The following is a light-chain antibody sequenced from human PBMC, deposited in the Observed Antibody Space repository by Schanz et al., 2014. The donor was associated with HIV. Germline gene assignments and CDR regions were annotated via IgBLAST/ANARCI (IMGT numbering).Light chain of an antibody. CDR2: GVS. CDR3: QGYSVSPPWT. CDR1: QRISDSN. V-gene: IGKV3-20*01. Sequence: EIVMTQSPATLSVSPGERATLSCRASQRISDSNFAWYQQKPGQAPRLLIYGVSVRATGSPDRFSGSGSGTDFTLTISRLEPEDFALYYCQGYSVSPPWTFGQGTRVEIK. J-gene: IGKJ1*01.